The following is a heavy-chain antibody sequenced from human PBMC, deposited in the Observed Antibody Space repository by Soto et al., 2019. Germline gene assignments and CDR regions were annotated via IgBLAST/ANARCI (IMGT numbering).Heavy chain of an antibody. CDR3: AGGLDYSSSFDY. J-gene: IGHJ4*02. CDR1: GGSISRGGYS. CDR2: IYHSGST. D-gene: IGHD6-13*01. V-gene: IGHV4-30-2*01. Sequence: QLQLQESGSGLVRPSQTLSLTCVVSGGSISRGGYSWSWIRQPPGKGLEWIGYIYHSGSTYYNPSLKSRVTISVDRSKNQFSLKLSSVTAADTAVYYCAGGLDYSSSFDYWGQGTLVTVSS.